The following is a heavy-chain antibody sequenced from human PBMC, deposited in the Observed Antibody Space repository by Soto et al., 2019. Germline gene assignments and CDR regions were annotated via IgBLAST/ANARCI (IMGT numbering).Heavy chain of an antibody. CDR3: AREGGYCSSTSCPGGD. V-gene: IGHV4-34*01. CDR2: INHSGST. Sequence: SETLRLTCAVYGGSFSGYYWSWIRQPPGKGLEWIGEINHSGSTNYNPSLKSRVTISVDTSKNQFSLKLSSVTAADTAVYYCAREGGYCSSTSCPGGDWGHGTLVTV. D-gene: IGHD2-2*01. CDR1: GGSFSGYY. J-gene: IGHJ4*01.